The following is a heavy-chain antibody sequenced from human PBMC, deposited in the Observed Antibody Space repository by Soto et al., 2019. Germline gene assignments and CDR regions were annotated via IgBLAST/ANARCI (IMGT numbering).Heavy chain of an antibody. Sequence: EVQLVESGGGLVQPGGSLRLSCAASGFTFSSYWMHWVRQAPGKGLVWVSRINSDGSGTSYADSVKGRFTISRANAKTTLYLQMNSLRAEDTAVYYCARPAMVRVGAFDIWGQGTMVTVSS. CDR1: GFTFSSYW. J-gene: IGHJ3*02. D-gene: IGHD5-18*01. V-gene: IGHV3-74*01. CDR3: ARPAMVRVGAFDI. CDR2: INSDGSGT.